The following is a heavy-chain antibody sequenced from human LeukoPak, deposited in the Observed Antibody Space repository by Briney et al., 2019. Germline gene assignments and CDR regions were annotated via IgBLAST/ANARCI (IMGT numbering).Heavy chain of an antibody. Sequence: GGSLRLSCAPSGFTLNDYYMSWIRQAPGKGVELLAYIIYSGTSYADSVMGRFTISRENAESSLYLQMNSLRVEDTALYYCEGGYGSGSFSAWGQGTLVTVSS. J-gene: IGHJ5*02. CDR1: GFTLNDYY. CDR2: IIYSGT. CDR3: EGGYGSGSFSA. V-gene: IGHV3-11*01. D-gene: IGHD3-10*01.